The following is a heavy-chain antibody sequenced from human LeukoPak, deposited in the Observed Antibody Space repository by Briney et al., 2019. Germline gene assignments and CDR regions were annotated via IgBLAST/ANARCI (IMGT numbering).Heavy chain of an antibody. CDR2: MNPNSGNT. D-gene: IGHD3-22*01. V-gene: IGHV1-8*01. CDR3: AGTTITIIALFYY. Sequence: GASVKVSCKASGYTFTSYDINWVRQATGQGLEWMGWMNPNSGNTGYAQKFQGRVTMTRNTSISTAYMELSSLRSEDTAVYYCAGTTITIIALFYYWGQGTLVTVSS. J-gene: IGHJ4*02. CDR1: GYTFTSYD.